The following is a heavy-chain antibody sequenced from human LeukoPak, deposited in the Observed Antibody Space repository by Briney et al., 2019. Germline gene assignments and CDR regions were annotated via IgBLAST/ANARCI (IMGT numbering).Heavy chain of an antibody. Sequence: PGGSLRLSCAASGFTFSSYSMNWVRQAPGKGLEWVSSISSSSSYIYYADSVKGRFTISRDDAKNSLYLQMNSLRAGDTAVYYCAKADAVVPLPYGMDVWAKGPRSPSPQ. D-gene: IGHD2-2*01. CDR3: AKADAVVPLPYGMDV. CDR1: GFTFSSYS. CDR2: ISSSSSYI. J-gene: IGHJ6*04. V-gene: IGHV3-21*01.